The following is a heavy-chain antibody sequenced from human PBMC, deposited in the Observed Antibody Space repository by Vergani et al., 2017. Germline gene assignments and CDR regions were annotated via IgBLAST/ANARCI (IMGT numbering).Heavy chain of an antibody. J-gene: IGHJ4*02. CDR1: GYSFTSYW. D-gene: IGHD3-10*01. CDR2: IYPGDSDT. Sequence: EVQLVQSGAEVKKPGESVKISCKGSGYSFTSYWIGWVRQMPGKGLEWMGIIYPGDSDTRYSPSFQGQVTISADKSISTAYLQWSSLKASDTAMYYCARXGDYYGSGSYPPDYWGQGTLVTVSS. V-gene: IGHV5-51*01. CDR3: ARXGDYYGSGSYPPDY.